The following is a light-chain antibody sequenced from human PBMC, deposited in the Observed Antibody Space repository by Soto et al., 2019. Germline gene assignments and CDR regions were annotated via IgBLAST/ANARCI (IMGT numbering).Light chain of an antibody. J-gene: IGKJ2*01. CDR3: MQSIHLPP. CDR2: EVA. CDR1: QSILHTDGKTY. Sequence: DIVMTQTPLSLSVTPGQPASISRRPRQSILHTDGKTYFCSYLQKPGRSPHLLMFEVASRFSGVPDRFSGSGAGTDFTLNISVVEAEGVGVCYWMQSIHLPPFGQGTKLEIK. V-gene: IGKV2-29*01.